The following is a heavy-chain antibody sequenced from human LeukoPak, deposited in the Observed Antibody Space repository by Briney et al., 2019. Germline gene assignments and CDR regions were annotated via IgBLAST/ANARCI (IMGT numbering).Heavy chain of an antibody. D-gene: IGHD2-2*01. J-gene: IGHJ4*02. CDR1: GFTFSSYG. V-gene: IGHV3-30*02. CDR3: ASGYRYCSNTRCDFDY. Sequence: GGSLRLSCAASGFTFSSYGMHWVRQAPGKGLEWVTFIRYDGSNKYYADSVKGRFTISRDNSKNTLYLQMNSLRVEDTAVYYCASGYRYCSNTRCDFDYWGQGTLVTVSS. CDR2: IRYDGSNK.